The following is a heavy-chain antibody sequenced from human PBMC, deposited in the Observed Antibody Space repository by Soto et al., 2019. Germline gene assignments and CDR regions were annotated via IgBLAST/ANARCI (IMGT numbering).Heavy chain of an antibody. J-gene: IGHJ6*02. V-gene: IGHV3-23*01. Sequence: GGSLRLSCAASGFTFSSYAMSWVRQAPGKGLEWVSIISDSGDNIYYADSVKGRFTISRDNSKNTLYLQMNSLRAEDTAVYYFAKDEILVAGIVYYYGMDVWGQGTTVTVSS. D-gene: IGHD6-19*01. CDR3: AKDEILVAGIVYYYGMDV. CDR2: ISDSGDNI. CDR1: GFTFSSYA.